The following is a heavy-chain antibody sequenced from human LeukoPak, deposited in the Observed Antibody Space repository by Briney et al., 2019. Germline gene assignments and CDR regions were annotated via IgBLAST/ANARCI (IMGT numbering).Heavy chain of an antibody. CDR2: IRYDGSNK. D-gene: IGHD3-16*02. CDR3: AKGGGDIWETTPY. V-gene: IGHV3-30*02. J-gene: IGHJ4*02. CDR1: GLTFSSYG. Sequence: GGSLRLSCAASGLTFSSYGMHWVRQAPGKGLEWVAFIRYDGSNKYYADSVKGRFTISRDNSKNTLYLQMNSLRAEDTAVYYCAKGGGDIWETTPYWGQGTLVTVSS.